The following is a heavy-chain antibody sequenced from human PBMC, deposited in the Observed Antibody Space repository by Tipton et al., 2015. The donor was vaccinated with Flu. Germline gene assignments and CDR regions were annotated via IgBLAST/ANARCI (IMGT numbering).Heavy chain of an antibody. J-gene: IGHJ6*03. CDR3: ARDQLELVPPYYYYMDV. D-gene: IGHD1-1*01. CDR1: GGTFSSYA. V-gene: IGHV1-69*06. CDR2: IIPIFGTA. Sequence: QLVQSGAEVKKPGSSVKVSCKASGGTFSSYAISWVRQAPGQGLEWMGGIIPIFGTANYAQKFQGRVTITADKSTSTAYMELSSLRSEDTAVYYCARDQLELVPPYYYYMDVWGKGTTVTVSS.